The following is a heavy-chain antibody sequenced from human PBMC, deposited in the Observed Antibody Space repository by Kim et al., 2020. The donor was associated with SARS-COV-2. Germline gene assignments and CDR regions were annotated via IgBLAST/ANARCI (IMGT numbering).Heavy chain of an antibody. V-gene: IGHV3-7*03. CDR2: IKQNGGRK. CDR1: GFTFGGYW. J-gene: IGHJ4*02. Sequence: GGSLRLSCAASGFTFGGYWMSWVRQAPGKGLEWLPNIKQNGGRKYYVDSVKGRFTISRDNAKNSLYLQMNSLRAEDTAVYYCASSRGYSGYDRLDYWGQGTLVTVSS. D-gene: IGHD5-12*01. CDR3: ASSRGYSGYDRLDY.